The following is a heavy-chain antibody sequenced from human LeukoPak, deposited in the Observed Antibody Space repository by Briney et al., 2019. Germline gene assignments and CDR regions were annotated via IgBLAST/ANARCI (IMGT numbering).Heavy chain of an antibody. V-gene: IGHV3-53*04. J-gene: IGHJ5*02. Sequence: GGSLRLSCAASGFSVSTNYMNWVRQAPGKGLEWVSLIDTGGNTYYGDSVKGRFTISRHNSKNTVYLQMNRLRVEDTAVYYRARVPPRGSGSYSPVGWFDPWGQGTLVTVSS. D-gene: IGHD3-10*01. CDR3: ARVPPRGSGSYSPVGWFDP. CDR1: GFSVSTNY. CDR2: IDTGGNT.